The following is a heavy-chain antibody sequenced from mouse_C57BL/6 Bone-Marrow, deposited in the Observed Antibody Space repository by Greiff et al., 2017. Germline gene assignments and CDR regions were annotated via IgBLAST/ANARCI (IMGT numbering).Heavy chain of an antibody. CDR1: GFTFSSYG. J-gene: IGHJ2*01. V-gene: IGHV5-6*01. CDR3: ARLTLDY. D-gene: IGHD4-1*01. Sequence: EVQGVESGGDLVKPGGSLKLSCAASGFTFSSYGMSWVRQTPDKRLEWVATISSGGSYTYYPDSVKGRFTISRDNAKNTRYLQMSSLKSEDTAMYYCARLTLDYWGQGTTLTVSS. CDR2: ISSGGSYT.